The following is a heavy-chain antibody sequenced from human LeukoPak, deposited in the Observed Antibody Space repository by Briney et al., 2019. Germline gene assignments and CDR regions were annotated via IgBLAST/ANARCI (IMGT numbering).Heavy chain of an antibody. D-gene: IGHD1-26*01. CDR3: ARGGEGATTGSFDY. CDR1: GYTFSSYA. V-gene: IGHV1-69*13. Sequence: ASVKVSCKASGYTFSSYAISWVRQAPGQGLEWMGGIIPIFGTANYAQKFQGRVTITADESTSTAYMELSSLRSEDTAVYYCARGGEGATTGSFDYWGQGTLVTVSS. J-gene: IGHJ4*02. CDR2: IIPIFGTA.